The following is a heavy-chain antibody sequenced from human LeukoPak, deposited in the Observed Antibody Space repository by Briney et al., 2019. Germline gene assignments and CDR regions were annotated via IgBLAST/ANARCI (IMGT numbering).Heavy chain of an antibody. CDR3: ERTRGVAGFRYFQH. J-gene: IGHJ1*01. CDR2: ISSSSSSI. D-gene: IGHD6-19*01. V-gene: IGHV3-21*01. CDR1: GFTFSSYS. Sequence: PGGSLRLSCAASGFTFSSYSMNWVRQAPGKGLEWVSSISSSSSSIYYADSVKGRFTISRDNAKNSLYLQMNSLRAEDTAVYYCERTRGVAGFRYFQHWSQGTLVTVSS.